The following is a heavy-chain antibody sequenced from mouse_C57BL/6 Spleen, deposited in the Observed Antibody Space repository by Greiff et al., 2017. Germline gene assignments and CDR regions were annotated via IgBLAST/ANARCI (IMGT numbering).Heavy chain of an antibody. J-gene: IGHJ3*01. CDR2: IYPGDGDT. Sequence: VQLQQSGAELVKPGVSVKISCKASGYAFSSYWMNWVKQRPGKGLEGIGQIYPGDGDTNYNGKFKGKATLTADKSSSTAYLQLSSLPSEDSAVYFCAREGVSSGTCWFAYWGQGTLVTVSA. D-gene: IGHD3-2*02. CDR1: GYAFSSYW. CDR3: AREGVSSGTCWFAY. V-gene: IGHV1-80*01.